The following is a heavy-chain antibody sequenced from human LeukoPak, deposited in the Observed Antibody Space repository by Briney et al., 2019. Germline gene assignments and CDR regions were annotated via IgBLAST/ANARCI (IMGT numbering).Heavy chain of an antibody. V-gene: IGHV4-34*01. J-gene: IGHJ4*02. Sequence: PSETLSLTCAVYGGSFSGYYWSWIRQPPGKGLEWIGEINHSGSTDYNPSLKSRVTISVDTSKNQFSLKLSSVTAADTAVHYCARMLRYFDWLPFDYWGQGTLVTVSS. CDR1: GGSFSGYY. CDR2: INHSGST. D-gene: IGHD3-9*01. CDR3: ARMLRYFDWLPFDY.